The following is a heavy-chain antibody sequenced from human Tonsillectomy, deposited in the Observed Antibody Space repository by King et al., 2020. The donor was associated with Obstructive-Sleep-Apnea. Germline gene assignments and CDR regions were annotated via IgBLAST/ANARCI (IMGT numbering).Heavy chain of an antibody. CDR1: GFTFDDFG. CDR2: ILYDGSNQ. V-gene: IGHV3-33*01. J-gene: IGHJ6*02. Sequence: VQLVESGGGGVQSGKSLTLSCAASGFTFDDFGMHWVRQPPGKGVEWMAVILYDGSNQHYAESVKGRFIISRDNSKNTLFLHMNSLKPEDTATYFFARDPGPMVRHINLPPPAMAVADGMDVWGQGTAVTVSS. D-gene: IGHD3-10*01. CDR3: ARDPGPMVRHINLPPPAMAVADGMDV.